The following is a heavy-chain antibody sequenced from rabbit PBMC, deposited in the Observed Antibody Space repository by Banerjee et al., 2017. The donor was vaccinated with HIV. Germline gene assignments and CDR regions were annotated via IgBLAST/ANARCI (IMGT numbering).Heavy chain of an antibody. V-gene: IGHV1S7*01. CDR1: GFDFSSYG. CDR2: IDPVFGST. Sequence: QSLEESGGDLVQPGGSLKLSCKASGFDFSSYGVSWVRQAPGKGLEWIGYIDPVFGSTYYASWVNGRFTISSHNAQNTLYLQLNSLTAADTATYFCVSYDDYGDRNLWGQGTLVTVS. D-gene: IGHD2-1*01. J-gene: IGHJ4*01. CDR3: VSYDDYGDRNL.